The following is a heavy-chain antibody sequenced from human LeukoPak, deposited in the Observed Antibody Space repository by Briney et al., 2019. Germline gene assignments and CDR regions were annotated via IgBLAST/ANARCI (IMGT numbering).Heavy chain of an antibody. J-gene: IGHJ4*02. CDR1: GGSISSYY. Sequence: SETLSLTCTVSGGSISSYYWSWIRQPPGKGLEWIGYIYYSGSTNYNPSLKSRVTISVDTSKNQFSLKLSSVTAADTAVYYCARDIQVVQGTGDSSGWYRFFDYWGQGTLVTVSS. CDR3: ARDIQVVQGTGDSSGWYRFFDY. D-gene: IGHD6-19*01. V-gene: IGHV4-59*12. CDR2: IYYSGST.